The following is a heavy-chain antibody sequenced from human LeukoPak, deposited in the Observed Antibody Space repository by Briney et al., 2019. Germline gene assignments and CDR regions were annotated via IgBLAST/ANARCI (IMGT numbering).Heavy chain of an antibody. CDR3: ARGHTAVTRHFDF. CDR2: ISSGSSAI. J-gene: IGHJ4*02. CDR1: GFTFSSYS. V-gene: IGHV3-21*05. Sequence: GGSLRLSCAASGFTFSSYSMNWVRQAPGKGLEWVSYISSGSSAIFSADALKGRFTISRDDAKNLLYLDMNSLRAEDTAVYYCARGHTAVTRHFDFWGQGTLVTVSS. D-gene: IGHD4-17*01.